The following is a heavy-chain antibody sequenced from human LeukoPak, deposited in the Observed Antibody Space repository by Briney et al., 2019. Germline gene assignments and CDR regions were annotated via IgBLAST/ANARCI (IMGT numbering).Heavy chain of an antibody. V-gene: IGHV3-23*01. CDR1: GFTFSSYA. CDR3: AKENDGYAVFLTSGFDP. J-gene: IGHJ5*02. CDR2: ISGSGGST. D-gene: IGHD3-16*01. Sequence: GGSLRLSCAASGFTFSSYAMSWVRQAPGKGLEWVSAISGSGGSTYYADSVKGRFTISRDNSKNTLYLQMNSLRAEDTAVYYCAKENDGYAVFLTSGFDPWGQGTLVTVSS.